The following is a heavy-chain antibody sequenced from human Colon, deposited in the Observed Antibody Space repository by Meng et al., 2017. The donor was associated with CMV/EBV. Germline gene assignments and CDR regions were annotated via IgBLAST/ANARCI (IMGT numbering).Heavy chain of an antibody. V-gene: IGHV3-43*01. CDR3: AKDAYGSGSHYDF. D-gene: IGHD3-10*01. CDR2: ITWDGGRT. CDR1: GFTFDDYA. Sequence: GGSLRLSCAASGFTFDDYAMHWVRQAPGKGLEWVSFITWDGGRTYYADSVKGRFTISRDNSKNTLYLQMDSLTTEDTAFYYCAKDAYGSGSHYDFWGLGTLVTVSS. J-gene: IGHJ4*02.